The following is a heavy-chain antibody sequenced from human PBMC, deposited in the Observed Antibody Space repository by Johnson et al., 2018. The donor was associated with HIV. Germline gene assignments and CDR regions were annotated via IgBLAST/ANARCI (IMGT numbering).Heavy chain of an antibody. CDR2: ISFDGYNK. CDR3: ATRDPTHRPGAFDI. J-gene: IGHJ3*02. CDR1: GFTFSSYS. V-gene: IGHV3-30-3*01. D-gene: IGHD1-14*01. Sequence: QVQLVESGGGVVQPGRSLRLSCAASGFTFSSYSVHWVRQAPGKGLEWVAVISFDGYNKYYADSVKGRFTISRDSSEKTLYLQMNSLRPEDTAVYYCATRDPTHRPGAFDIWGQGTMVTVSS.